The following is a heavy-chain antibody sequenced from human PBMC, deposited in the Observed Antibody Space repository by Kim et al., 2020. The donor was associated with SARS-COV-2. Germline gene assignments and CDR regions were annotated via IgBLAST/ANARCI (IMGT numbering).Heavy chain of an antibody. J-gene: IGHJ4*02. Sequence: YAQKCQGRVTMTRNTSMTTAYMELSSLRSEDTAVYYCARRIAAAGTPIGYWGQGTLVTVSS. D-gene: IGHD6-13*01. CDR3: ARRIAAAGTPIGY. V-gene: IGHV1-8*01.